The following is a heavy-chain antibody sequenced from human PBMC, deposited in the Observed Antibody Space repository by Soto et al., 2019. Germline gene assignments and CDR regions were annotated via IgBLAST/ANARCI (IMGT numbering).Heavy chain of an antibody. CDR3: ARDPLSSSSWSPPGWYFDL. V-gene: IGHV3-33*01. CDR2: IWYDGSNK. J-gene: IGHJ2*01. Sequence: QVQLVESGGGVVQPGRSLRLSCAASGFTFSSYGMHWVRQAPGKGLEWVAVIWYDGSNKYYADSVKGRFTISRDNSKNTLYLQMNSLRAEDTAVYYCARDPLSSSSWSPPGWYFDLWGRGTLVTVSS. D-gene: IGHD6-13*01. CDR1: GFTFSSYG.